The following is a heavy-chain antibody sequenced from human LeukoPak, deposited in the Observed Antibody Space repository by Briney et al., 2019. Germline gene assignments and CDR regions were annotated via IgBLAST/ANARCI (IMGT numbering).Heavy chain of an antibody. CDR1: VGSISTTTYY. V-gene: IGHV4-39*07. D-gene: IGHD3-10*01. CDR3: SFNLGSGSYAFDI. CDR2: FYYGGST. Sequence: PSETLSLTCTVSVGSISTTTYYWGWIRQPPGKGLEWIGSFYYGGSTYYSPSLKSRVTISLDTSMHQFSLKLSSVTAADTAVYYCSFNLGSGSYAFDIWGQGTMVTVSS. J-gene: IGHJ3*02.